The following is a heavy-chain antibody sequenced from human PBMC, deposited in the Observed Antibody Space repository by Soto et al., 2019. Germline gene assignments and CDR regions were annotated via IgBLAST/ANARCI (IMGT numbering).Heavy chain of an antibody. CDR2: IYYSGST. D-gene: IGHD2-2*01. Sequence: QVQLQESGPGLVKPSQTLSLTCTVSGGSISSGDYYWSWIRQPPGKGLEWIGYIYYSGSTYYNPYLKSRVTISVDTSQNQFSLKLSSVTAADTAVYYCARVLVPAANFDYWGQGTLVTVSS. J-gene: IGHJ4*02. CDR1: GGSISSGDYY. CDR3: ARVLVPAANFDY. V-gene: IGHV4-30-4*01.